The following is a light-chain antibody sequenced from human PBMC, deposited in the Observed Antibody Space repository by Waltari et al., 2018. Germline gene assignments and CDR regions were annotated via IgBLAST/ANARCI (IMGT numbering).Light chain of an antibody. CDR3: CSYAGTPRVV. J-gene: IGLJ2*01. V-gene: IGLV2-23*02. Sequence: QSALPQPASLSGSPGQSITISCTGTNHDIGSYNLVSWYQQHPGKAPKVIIFEVNKRPSGVSNRFSGSKSGNTASLTVSGLHPEDEADYYCCSYAGTPRVVFGGGTKLTVL. CDR1: NHDIGSYNL. CDR2: EVN.